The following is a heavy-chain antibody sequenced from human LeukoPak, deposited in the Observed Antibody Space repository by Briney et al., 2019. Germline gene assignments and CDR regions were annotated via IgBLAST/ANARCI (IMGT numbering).Heavy chain of an antibody. CDR1: GGSISSYY. D-gene: IGHD3-10*01. J-gene: IGHJ3*02. CDR2: IYTSGST. V-gene: IGHV4-4*07. Sequence: SETLSLTCTVSGGSISSYYWSWIRQPAGKGLEWIGRIYTSGSTNYNPSLKSRVTTSVDASKNQFSLKMSSVTAADTAVYYCARERRVPAAITMVRGVIIPPNAFDIWGQGTMVTVSS. CDR3: ARERRVPAAITMVRGVIIPPNAFDI.